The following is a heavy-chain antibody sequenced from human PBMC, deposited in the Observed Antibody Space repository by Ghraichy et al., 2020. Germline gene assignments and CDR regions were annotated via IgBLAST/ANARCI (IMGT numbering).Heavy chain of an antibody. J-gene: IGHJ4*02. CDR3: AKLRSDKSIAALIY. CDR2: ISGSGGST. Sequence: GESLRLSCAASGFTFSNYAMSWVRQAPGKGLEWVSSISGSGGSTNYADSVKGRFTISRDNSKNTLHLQMNSLRAEDTAVYYCAKLRSDKSIAALIYWGQGTLVTVSS. V-gene: IGHV3-23*01. CDR1: GFTFSNYA. D-gene: IGHD6-6*01.